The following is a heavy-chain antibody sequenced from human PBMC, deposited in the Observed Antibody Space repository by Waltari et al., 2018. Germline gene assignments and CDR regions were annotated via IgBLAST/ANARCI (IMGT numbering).Heavy chain of an antibody. CDR2: INPNSGGT. CDR1: GYTFTGYY. J-gene: IGHJ4*02. V-gene: IGHV1-2*06. D-gene: IGHD3-10*01. Sequence: QVQLVQSGAEVKKPGASVKVSCKAYGYTFTGYYIHWVRQAPGQGLEWMGRINPNSGGTNYAQKFQGRVTMTRDTSISTAYMELSRLRSDDTAVYYCARVANQRFGWTSDYWGQGTLVTVSS. CDR3: ARVANQRFGWTSDY.